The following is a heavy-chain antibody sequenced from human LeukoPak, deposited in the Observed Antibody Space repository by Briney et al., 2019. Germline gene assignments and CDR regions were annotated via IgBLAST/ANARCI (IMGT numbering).Heavy chain of an antibody. CDR3: ARRGSYYDYVWGSYRTYFDY. D-gene: IGHD3-16*02. CDR1: GYSISSGYY. J-gene: IGHJ4*02. V-gene: IGHV4-38-2*02. CDR2: INHSGST. Sequence: SETLSLTCTVSGYSISSGYYWGWIRQPPGKGLEWIGEINHSGSTNYNPSLKSRVTISVDTSKNQFSLKLSSVTAADTAVYYCARRGSYYDYVWGSYRTYFDYWGQGTLVTVSS.